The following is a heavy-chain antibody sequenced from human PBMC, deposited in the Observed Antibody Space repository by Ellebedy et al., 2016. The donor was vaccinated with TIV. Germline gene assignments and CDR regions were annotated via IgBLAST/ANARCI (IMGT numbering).Heavy chain of an antibody. J-gene: IGHJ5*02. CDR1: GFTFSSYA. D-gene: IGHD3-16*02. CDR3: AKGGGDYVWGSYRDNWFDP. V-gene: IGHV3-23*01. CDR2: ISGSGGST. Sequence: GESLKISCAASGFTFSSYAMSWVRQAPGKGLEWVSAISGSGGSTYYADSVKGRFTISRDNSKNTLYLQMNSLRAEDTAVYYCAKGGGDYVWGSYRDNWFDPWGQGTLVTVSS.